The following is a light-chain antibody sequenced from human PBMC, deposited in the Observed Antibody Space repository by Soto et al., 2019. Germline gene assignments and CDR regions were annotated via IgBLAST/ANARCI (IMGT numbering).Light chain of an antibody. CDR3: QHHDNWPLIT. J-gene: IGKJ5*01. V-gene: IGKV3-15*01. Sequence: IVMPQSPATLSVSPGETATLSCMASESVGSKVAWYQQKPGQAPRVLIYGASIRATGIPVRFSGSGSGTAFTLTISSLQSEDFALYYCQHHDNWPLITFGQGTRLEIK. CDR2: GAS. CDR1: ESVGSK.